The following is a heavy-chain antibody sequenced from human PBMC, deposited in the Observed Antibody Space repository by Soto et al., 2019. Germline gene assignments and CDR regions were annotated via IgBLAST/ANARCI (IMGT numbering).Heavy chain of an antibody. V-gene: IGHV3-11*05. CDR1: GFSFSDYY. J-gene: IGHJ1*01. CDR3: ARDRDSMIRGVYQH. D-gene: IGHD3-10*01. Sequence: QVQLVESGGGVVKPGGSLRLSCVASGFSFSDYYLHWIRQAPGKGLEWVSYLSTSSSYTNYADSVKGRFTISRDNARNSLYLHMSSLRSDDTAVYYCARDRDSMIRGVYQHWGQGTLVIVS. CDR2: LSTSSSYT.